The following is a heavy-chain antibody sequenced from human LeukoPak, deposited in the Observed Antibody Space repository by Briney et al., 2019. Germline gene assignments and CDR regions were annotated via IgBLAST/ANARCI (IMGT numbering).Heavy chain of an antibody. J-gene: IGHJ2*01. D-gene: IGHD2-15*01. Sequence: ASVKVSCKASGCTFTGYYMRWVRQAPGQGLEWMGWINPNSGGTNYAQKFQGRVTMTRDTSISTAYMELSRLRSDDTAVYYCAREASCSGGSCYPYFDLWGRGTLVTVSP. CDR3: AREASCSGGSCYPYFDL. CDR1: GCTFTGYY. V-gene: IGHV1-2*02. CDR2: INPNSGGT.